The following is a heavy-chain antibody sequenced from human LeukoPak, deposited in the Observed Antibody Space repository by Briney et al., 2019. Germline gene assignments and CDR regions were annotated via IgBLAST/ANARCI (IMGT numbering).Heavy chain of an antibody. CDR2: INPSDDST. Sequence: ASVKVSCKASGYTFTSSYMHWVRQATGQGLEWMGIINPSDDSTRYAQKFQGRVTMTKDTSTNTVYMHLSSLSSDDTAVYYCARAYYESSAYRHAVYFDYWGQGTLVTVSS. J-gene: IGHJ4*02. CDR1: GYTFTSSY. CDR3: ARAYYESSAYRHAVYFDY. V-gene: IGHV1-46*01. D-gene: IGHD3-22*01.